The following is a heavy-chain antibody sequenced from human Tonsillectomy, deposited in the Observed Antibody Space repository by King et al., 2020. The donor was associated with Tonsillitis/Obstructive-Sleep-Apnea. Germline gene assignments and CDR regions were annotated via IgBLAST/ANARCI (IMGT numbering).Heavy chain of an antibody. V-gene: IGHV4-34*01. D-gene: IGHD3-3*01. CDR2: INHSGTT. CDR3: ARLRFVSSSYYHYGMDV. J-gene: IGHJ6*02. Sequence: VQLQQWGAGLLKPSETLSLICTVDGGSFSDYSWVWIRQPPGKGLEWIGEINHSGTTNYSPSLKSRVTISIDTSESRFSLKLSSVTAADAAVYYCARLRFVSSSYYHYGMDVWGQGTTVTVSS. CDR1: GGSFSDYS.